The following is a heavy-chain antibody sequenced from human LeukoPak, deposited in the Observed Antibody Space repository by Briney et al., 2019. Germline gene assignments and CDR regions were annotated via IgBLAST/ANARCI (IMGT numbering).Heavy chain of an antibody. Sequence: PGGSLRLSXAASGFTFSRYWMSWVRQAPGKGLEWVASIKQDGSEKYSVDSVKGRFTVSRDNAKNSLYLQMNSLRAADTALYYCARDADLGTTISGAFDIWGQGTMVTVSS. CDR3: ARDADLGTTISGAFDI. CDR2: IKQDGSEK. CDR1: GFTFSRYW. J-gene: IGHJ3*02. D-gene: IGHD5-24*01. V-gene: IGHV3-7*01.